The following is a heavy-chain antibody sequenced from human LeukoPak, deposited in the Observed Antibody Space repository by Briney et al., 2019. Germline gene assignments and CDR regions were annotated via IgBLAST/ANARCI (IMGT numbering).Heavy chain of an antibody. J-gene: IGHJ4*02. CDR3: AKDNSGYSYGYSVGDFDY. D-gene: IGHD5-18*01. Sequence: ASVKVSCKASGYTFTSYYMHWVRQAPGQGLEWMGIINPSGGSTSYAQKFQGRVTMTRDTSTSTVYMELSSLRAEDTAVYYCAKDNSGYSYGYSVGDFDYWGQGTLVTVSS. CDR1: GYTFTSYY. CDR2: INPSGGST. V-gene: IGHV1-46*01.